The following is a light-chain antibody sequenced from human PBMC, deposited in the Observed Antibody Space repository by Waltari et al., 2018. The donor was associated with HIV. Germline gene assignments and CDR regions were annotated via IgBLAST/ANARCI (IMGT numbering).Light chain of an antibody. CDR3: QSYDSSLSGFVV. CDR2: GNT. CDR1: SSNTGAGYD. Sequence: PVLTTPPSVSGAPGRRVPTSHTGSSSNTGAGYDVHWYQQFPGTAPKVLIYGNTNRPSGVPDRFSGSKSGTSASLAITGLQAEDEADYYCQSYDSSLSGFVVFGGGTKVTVL. J-gene: IGLJ2*01. V-gene: IGLV1-40*01.